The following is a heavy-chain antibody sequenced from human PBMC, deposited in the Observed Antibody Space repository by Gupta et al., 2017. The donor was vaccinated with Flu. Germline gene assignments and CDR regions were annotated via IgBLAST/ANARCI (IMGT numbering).Heavy chain of an antibody. D-gene: IGHD3-22*01. CDR2: INHSGST. J-gene: IGHJ4*02. CDR3: ARVITMIVVVHKAFDY. V-gene: IGHV4-34*01. Sequence: QVQLQQWGAGLLKPSETLSLTCAVYGGSFSGYYWSWIRQPPGKGLEWIGEINHSGSTNYNPSLKSRVTISVDTSKNQFSLKLSSVTAADTAVYYCARVITMIVVVHKAFDYWGQGTLVTVSS. CDR1: GGSFSGYY.